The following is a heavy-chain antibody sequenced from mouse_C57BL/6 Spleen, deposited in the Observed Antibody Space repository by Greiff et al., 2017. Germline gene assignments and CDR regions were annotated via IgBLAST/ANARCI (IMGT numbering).Heavy chain of an antibody. CDR2: IDPSDNYT. V-gene: IGHV1-69*01. CDR3: AVITTALGYFDV. CDR1: GYTFTSYC. Sequence: QVQLQQPGAELVMPGASVKLSCTASGYTFTSYCMHWVKQRPGQGLEWIGEIDPSDNYTNYNQKFKGKSTLTVDKSSSTAYMQLSSLTSGHSAVYYCAVITTALGYFDVWGTGTTVTVSS. D-gene: IGHD1-2*01. J-gene: IGHJ1*03.